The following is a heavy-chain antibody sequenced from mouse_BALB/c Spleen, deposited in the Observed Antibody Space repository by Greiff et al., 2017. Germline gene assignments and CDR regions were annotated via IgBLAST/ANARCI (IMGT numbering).Heavy chain of an antibody. CDR1: GFTFSSFG. CDR2: ISSGSSTI. Sequence: EVQRVESGGGLVQPGGSRKLSCAASGFTFSSFGMHWVRQAPEKGLEWVAYISSGSSTIYYADTVKGRFTISRDNPKNTLFLQMTSLRSEDTAMYYCARGGGYDPAWFAYWGQGTLVTVSA. V-gene: IGHV5-17*02. CDR3: ARGGGYDPAWFAY. J-gene: IGHJ3*01. D-gene: IGHD2-2*01.